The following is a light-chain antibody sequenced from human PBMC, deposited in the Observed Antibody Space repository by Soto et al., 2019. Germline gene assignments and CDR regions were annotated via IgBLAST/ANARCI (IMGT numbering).Light chain of an antibody. V-gene: IGKV3-11*01. J-gene: IGKJ4*01. CDR3: QQYGSSPLT. CDR2: DAS. Sequence: EIVLTKSPDTLSLSPVDRATLSCMASQSISSYLAWYQQKPGQSPRLLIYDASNRATGIPARFSGSGSGTDFTLTISSLEPEDFAVYYCQQYGSSPLTFGGGTKVDIK. CDR1: QSISSY.